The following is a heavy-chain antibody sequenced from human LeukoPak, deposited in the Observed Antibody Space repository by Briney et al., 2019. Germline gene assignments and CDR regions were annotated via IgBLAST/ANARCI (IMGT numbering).Heavy chain of an antibody. V-gene: IGHV3-23*01. CDR2: ISHSGGST. CDR1: GFTFSSYA. D-gene: IGHD3-10*01. J-gene: IGHJ4*02. Sequence: QPGGSLRLSCAASGFTFSSYAMNWVRQAPGKGLEWVSVISHSGGSTYYADSVKGRFTISRDNSKNTLYLQMNSLRAEDTAVYYCATNPQWFGPFDYWGQGTLVTVSS. CDR3: ATNPQWFGPFDY.